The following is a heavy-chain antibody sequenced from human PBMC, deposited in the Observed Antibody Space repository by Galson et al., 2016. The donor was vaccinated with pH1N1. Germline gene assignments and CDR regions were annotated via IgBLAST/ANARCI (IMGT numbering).Heavy chain of an antibody. D-gene: IGHD3-10*01. CDR3: ARDLVRGAAFDI. V-gene: IGHV3-11*05. CDR2: ISSGGTYA. CDR1: GFTFSDYY. Sequence: SLRLSCAASGFTFSDYYMTWFRQAPGKGLEWVSQISSGGTYANYEDSVKGRFTISRHNAKNSVFLQMNSLRVDDTAVYYCARDLVRGAAFDIWGQGTTVIVSS. J-gene: IGHJ3*02.